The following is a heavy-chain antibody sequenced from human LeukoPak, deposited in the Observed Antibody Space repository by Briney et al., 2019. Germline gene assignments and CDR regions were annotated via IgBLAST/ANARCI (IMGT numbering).Heavy chain of an antibody. Sequence: SETLSLTCAVYGGSFSGYYWSWIRQPPGKGLEWIGEINHSGSTNYNPSLKSRVTISVDTSKNQFSLKLSSVTAADTAVYYCARGLRYCSSTSCHPYYYYYYYMDVWGKGTTVTVSS. D-gene: IGHD2-2*01. CDR3: ARGLRYCSSTSCHPYYYYYYYMDV. J-gene: IGHJ6*03. CDR1: GGSFSGYY. V-gene: IGHV4-34*01. CDR2: INHSGST.